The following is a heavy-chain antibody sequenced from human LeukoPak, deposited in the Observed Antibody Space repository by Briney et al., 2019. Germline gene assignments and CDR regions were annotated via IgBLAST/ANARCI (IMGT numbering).Heavy chain of an antibody. J-gene: IGHJ4*02. CDR3: ARRPVGATKRYYFDY. Sequence: SETLSLTCTVSGGSISSRPYCWGWIRQPPGKGLEWLGNFYYSGSTYYKPSLKSRVTISVDTSKNQISLKLSSVTAADTAVYYCARRPVGATKRYYFDYWGQGTLVTVSS. CDR1: GGSISSRPYC. V-gene: IGHV4-39*01. D-gene: IGHD1-26*01. CDR2: FYYSGST.